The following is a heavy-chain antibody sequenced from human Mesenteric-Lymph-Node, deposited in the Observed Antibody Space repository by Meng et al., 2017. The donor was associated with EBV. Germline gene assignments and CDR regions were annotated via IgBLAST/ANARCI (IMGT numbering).Heavy chain of an antibody. D-gene: IGHD2-15*01. J-gene: IGHJ4*02. CDR1: CGSFSGYY. V-gene: IGHV4-34*01. CDR3: ARYGCSGGSCYPYFDY. CDR2: INPSGST. Sequence: QLQLQQWGAGLLKPSETLSPTCAVYCGSFSGYYWGWIRQPPGKGLEWIGEINPSGSTNYNSSLKSRVAMSVDTSKNQFSLKLSSVTAADTAVYYCARYGCSGGSCYPYFDYWGQGTLVTVSS.